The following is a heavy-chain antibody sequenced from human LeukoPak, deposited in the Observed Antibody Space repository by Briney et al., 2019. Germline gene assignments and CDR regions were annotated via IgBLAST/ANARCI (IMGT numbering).Heavy chain of an antibody. CDR3: ARDGGLVGATGKDY. V-gene: IGHV3-21*01. Sequence: PGGSLRLSCAASGFTFSSYSMNWVRQAPGKGLEWVSSISSSSYIYYADSVKGRFTISRDNAKNSLYLQMNSLRAEDTAVYYCARDGGLVGATGKDYWGQGTLVTVSS. CDR1: GFTFSSYS. CDR2: ISSSSYI. D-gene: IGHD1-26*01. J-gene: IGHJ4*02.